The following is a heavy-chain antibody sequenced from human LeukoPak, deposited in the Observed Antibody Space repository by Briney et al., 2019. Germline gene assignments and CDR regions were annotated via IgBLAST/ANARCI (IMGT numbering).Heavy chain of an antibody. V-gene: IGHV3-15*01. CDR3: TTATYYYDSTGYLPSGAFDI. D-gene: IGHD3-22*01. J-gene: IGHJ3*02. CDR1: GFTFDNAW. CDR2: IKSKTDGGTT. Sequence: GGSLRLSCVASGFTFDNAWMNWVRQAPGKGLEWVGHIKSKTDGGTTDYAAPVKGRFTISRDDSRNTLYLQMNSLKTEDTAVYYCTTATYYYDSTGYLPSGAFDIWGRGTMVTVSS.